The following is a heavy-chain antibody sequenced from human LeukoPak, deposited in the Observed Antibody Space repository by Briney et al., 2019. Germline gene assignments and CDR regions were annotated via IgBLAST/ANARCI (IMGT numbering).Heavy chain of an antibody. V-gene: IGHV1-69*13. D-gene: IGHD3-22*01. Sequence: ASVKVSCKASGYTFTSYAISWVRQAPGQGLEWMGGIIPIFGTANYAQKFQGRVTITADESTSTAYMELSSLRSEDTAVYYCARSSVVITKTFDYWGQGTLVTVSS. CDR3: ARSSVVITKTFDY. CDR1: GYTFTSYA. J-gene: IGHJ4*02. CDR2: IIPIFGTA.